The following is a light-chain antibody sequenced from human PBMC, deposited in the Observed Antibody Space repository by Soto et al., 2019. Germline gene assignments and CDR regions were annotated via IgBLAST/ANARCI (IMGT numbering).Light chain of an antibody. V-gene: IGKV3-15*01. CDR1: QGIRNH. CDR2: YGS. J-gene: IGKJ4*01. CDR3: QQFYTWPVT. Sequence: IVMTQSPATLSVYPGERVTFSCRASQGIRNHLAWYQHKPGQAPRLLISYGSAGATGIPARFSGSGSGTEFTLTINSLQSEDFAVYYCQQFYTWPVTFGGGTKVDIK.